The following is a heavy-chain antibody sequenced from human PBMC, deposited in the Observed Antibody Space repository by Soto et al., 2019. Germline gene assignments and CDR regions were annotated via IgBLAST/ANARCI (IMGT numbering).Heavy chain of an antibody. V-gene: IGHV3-30*18. CDR3: AKDLSSPTYGLED. Sequence: PGGSLRLSCAASGFIFSAYGMHWVRQVPGKGLEWVAFISDDGSNQQYADSVKGRFTISRDNPKEMLYLQMNSLTTEDTAVFYCAKDLSSPTYGLEDWGHGTMVTVSS. CDR2: ISDDGSNQ. J-gene: IGHJ6*02. CDR1: GFIFSAYG. D-gene: IGHD2-15*01.